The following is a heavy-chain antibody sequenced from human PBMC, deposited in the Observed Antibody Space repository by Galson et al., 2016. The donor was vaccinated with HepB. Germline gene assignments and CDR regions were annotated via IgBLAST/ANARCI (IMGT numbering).Heavy chain of an antibody. CDR2: FRLRGGWA. CDR3: AGEPPLMGTPSGIGAFDI. Sequence: SVKVSCKASGDTFTSQYIHWVRQAPGQGLEWMGVFRLRGGWATYAQKLQCRVTMTRDTSTTTVDMELSSLTSDDTAVYYCAGEPPLMGTPSGIGAFDIWGQGTMVTVSS. J-gene: IGHJ3*02. D-gene: IGHD4-23*01. V-gene: IGHV1-46*01. CDR1: GDTFTSQY.